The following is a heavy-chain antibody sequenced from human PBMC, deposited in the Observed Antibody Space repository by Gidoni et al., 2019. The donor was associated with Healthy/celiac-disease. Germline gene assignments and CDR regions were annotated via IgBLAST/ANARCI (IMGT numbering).Heavy chain of an antibody. D-gene: IGHD5-18*01. CDR2: SSGSGGST. Sequence: EVQLVESGGGLVQPGGSLILSCAASGFTCSSYAMSWVRQAPGKGLEWVSASSGSGGSTYYADSVKGRFTISRDNSKNTLYLQMNSLRAEDTAVYYCAKIELRYREAQDWGQGTLVTVSS. J-gene: IGHJ4*02. V-gene: IGHV3-23*04. CDR3: AKIELRYREAQD. CDR1: GFTCSSYA.